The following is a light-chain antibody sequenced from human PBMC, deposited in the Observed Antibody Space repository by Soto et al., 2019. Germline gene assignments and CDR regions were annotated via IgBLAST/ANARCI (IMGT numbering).Light chain of an antibody. V-gene: IGLV4-69*01. CDR3: QTWGTAVV. J-gene: IGLJ2*01. Sequence: QLVLTQSPSASASLGASVKLTCTLSSGHSSYAIAWHQQQPEKGPRYLMKLNSDGSHSKGDGIPDRFSGSSSGAERYLTISRLQSEDEADYYWQTWGTAVVFGGGTKLTVL. CDR2: LNSDGSH. CDR1: SGHSSYA.